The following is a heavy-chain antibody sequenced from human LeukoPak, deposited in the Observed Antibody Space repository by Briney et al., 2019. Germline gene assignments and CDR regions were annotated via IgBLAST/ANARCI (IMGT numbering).Heavy chain of an antibody. CDR3: AKHCSSTSCYDRDY. Sequence: GGSLRLSCAASGFTFDDYAMHWVRQAPGKGLEWVSGISWNSGSIGYADSVKGRFTISRDNAKNSLYLQMNSLRAEDTAVYYCAKHCSSTSCYDRDYWGQGTLVTVSS. V-gene: IGHV3-9*01. CDR2: ISWNSGSI. D-gene: IGHD2-2*01. CDR1: GFTFDDYA. J-gene: IGHJ4*02.